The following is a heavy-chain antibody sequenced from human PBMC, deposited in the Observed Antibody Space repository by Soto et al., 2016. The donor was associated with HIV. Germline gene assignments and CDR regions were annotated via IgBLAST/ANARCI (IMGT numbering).Heavy chain of an antibody. CDR1: GGSFRGYF. CDR3: ARTGGTAHYSRYFDL. D-gene: IGHD2-21*02. J-gene: IGHJ2*01. CDR2: INHSGIT. V-gene: IGHV4-34*02. Sequence: QVQLQQWGAGLLKPSETLSLTCAVSGGSFRGYFWSWIRQSPGKGLEWIGEINHSGITNYSPSLKTRVTLSVDSSKNQFSLSLTSVTAADTAVYYCARTGGTAHYSRYFDLWGRGALVTVSS.